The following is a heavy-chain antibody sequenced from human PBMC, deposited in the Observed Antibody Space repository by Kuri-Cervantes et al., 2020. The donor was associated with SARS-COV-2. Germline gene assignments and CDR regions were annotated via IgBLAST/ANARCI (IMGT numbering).Heavy chain of an antibody. Sequence: GESLKISCAASGFTFSSYSMNWVRQAPGKGLEWVSYISSSSSTIYYADSVKGRFTISRDNAKNTLYLQMNSLRAEDTAVYYCAREPLWAGTSFGFDHWGQGTLVTVSS. V-gene: IGHV3-48*01. CDR3: AREPLWAGTSFGFDH. CDR1: GFTFSSYS. CDR2: ISSSSSTI. J-gene: IGHJ4*02. D-gene: IGHD6-19*01.